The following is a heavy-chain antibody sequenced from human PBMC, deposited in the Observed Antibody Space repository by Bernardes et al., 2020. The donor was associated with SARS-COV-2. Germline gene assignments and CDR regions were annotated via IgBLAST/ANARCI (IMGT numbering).Heavy chain of an antibody. CDR1: GFTFSSYA. CDR3: AKDRVTRWLRFPTDYYYYYYGMDV. CDR2: ISGSGGST. Sequence: GGSLRLSCAASGFTFSSYAMSWVRQAPGKGLEWVSVISGSGGSTYYADSVKGRFTISRDNSKNTLYLQMNRLRAEDTAVYYCAKDRVTRWLRFPTDYYYYYYGMDVWGQGTTVTVSS. V-gene: IGHV3-23*01. J-gene: IGHJ6*02. D-gene: IGHD5-12*01.